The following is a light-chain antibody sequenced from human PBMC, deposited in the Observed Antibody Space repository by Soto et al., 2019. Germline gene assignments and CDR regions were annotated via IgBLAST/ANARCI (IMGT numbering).Light chain of an antibody. V-gene: IGKV3-20*01. CDR2: GAS. J-gene: IGKJ1*01. CDR3: QQYGSSPLT. CDR1: QSVSSSY. Sequence: EIVLTQSPGTPSLSPGERATLSCRASQSVSSSYLAWYQQKPGQAPRLLMYGASSRATGIPDRFSGSGSGTDFTLTISRLEPEDFALYYCQQYGSSPLTFGQGTKVDIK.